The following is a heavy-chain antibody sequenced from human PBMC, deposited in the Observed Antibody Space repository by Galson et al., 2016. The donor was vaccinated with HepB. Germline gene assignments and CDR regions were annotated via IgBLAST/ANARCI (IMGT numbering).Heavy chain of an antibody. V-gene: IGHV3-23*01. J-gene: IGHJ6*02. CDR2: ISGSGVST. D-gene: IGHD2-21*01. CDR3: ARAPDCGGSSCDIYYGMDV. CDR1: GFTFSAYV. Sequence: SLRLSCAASGFTFSAYVMTWVRQVAGKGLEWVSLISGSGVSTYYADSVKGRFTISRDNAKNTLYLEMNSLGAEDTAVYYCARAPDCGGSSCDIYYGMDVWGQGTTVSVSS.